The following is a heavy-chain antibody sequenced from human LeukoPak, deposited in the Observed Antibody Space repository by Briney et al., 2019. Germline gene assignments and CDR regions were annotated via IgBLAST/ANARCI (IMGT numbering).Heavy chain of an antibody. CDR1: GFTFSSYA. CDR2: IRYDGSNK. CDR3: ARGPPLEGYYYDSSGSLGYY. V-gene: IGHV3-30*02. Sequence: TGGSLRLSCAASGFTFSSYAMSWVRQAPGKGLEWVAFIRYDGSNKYYADSVKGGFTISRDNSKNTLYLQMNSLRAEDTAVYYCARGPPLEGYYYDSSGSLGYYWGQGTLVTVSS. J-gene: IGHJ4*02. D-gene: IGHD3-22*01.